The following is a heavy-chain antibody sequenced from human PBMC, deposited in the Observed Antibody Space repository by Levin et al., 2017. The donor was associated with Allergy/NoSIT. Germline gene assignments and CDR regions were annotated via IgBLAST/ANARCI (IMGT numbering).Heavy chain of an antibody. D-gene: IGHD3-10*01. CDR2: ISWNSGSI. CDR1: GFTFDDYA. V-gene: IGHV3-9*01. Sequence: SLKISCAASGFTFDDYAMHWVRQAPGKGLEWVSGISWNSGSIGYADSVKGRFTISRDNAKNSLYLQMNSLRTEDTAFYYCARDNIGLPDAFHIWGQATMVIVSS. J-gene: IGHJ3*02. CDR3: ARDNIGLPDAFHI.